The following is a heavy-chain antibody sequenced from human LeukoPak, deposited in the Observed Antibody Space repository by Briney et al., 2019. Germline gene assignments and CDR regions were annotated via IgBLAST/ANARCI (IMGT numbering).Heavy chain of an antibody. D-gene: IGHD6-13*01. V-gene: IGHV3-7*01. CDR2: IKQDGSEK. Sequence: GGSLRLSCAASGFTFSIYWMSWVRQAPGKGLEWVANIKQDGSEKYYVDSVKGRFTISRDNAKNSLYLQMNSLRAEDTAVYYCARDRIAAAGTGFNDYWGQGTLVTVSS. CDR3: ARDRIAAAGTGFNDY. CDR1: GFTFSIYW. J-gene: IGHJ4*02.